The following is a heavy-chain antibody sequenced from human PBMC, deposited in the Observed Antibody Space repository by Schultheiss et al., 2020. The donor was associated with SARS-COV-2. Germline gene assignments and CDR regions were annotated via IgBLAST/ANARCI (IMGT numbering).Heavy chain of an antibody. D-gene: IGHD3-22*01. J-gene: IGHJ4*02. CDR3: AKVDSPLDSSGY. CDR2: ISGSGGST. V-gene: IGHV3-23*01. Sequence: GSLRLSCAASGFTFSSYVMSWVRQAPGKGLEWVSAISGSGGSTYYADSVKGRFTISRDNSKNTLYLQMNSLRAEDTAVYYCAKVDSPLDSSGYWGQGTLVTVSS. CDR1: GFTFSSYV.